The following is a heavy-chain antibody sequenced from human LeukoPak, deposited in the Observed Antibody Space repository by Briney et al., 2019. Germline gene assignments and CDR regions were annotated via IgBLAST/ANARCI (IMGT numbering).Heavy chain of an antibody. CDR3: ATGTYYDFWSGYFPPPYYGMDV. D-gene: IGHD3-3*01. V-gene: IGHV3-48*01. Sequence: GGSLRLSCAASGFTFSSYSMNWVRQAPGKGLEWVSYISSSSSTIYYADSVKGRFTISRDNAKNSLYLQMNSLRAEDTAVYYCATGTYYDFWSGYFPPPYYGMDVWGQGTTVTVSS. CDR2: ISSSSSTI. CDR1: GFTFSSYS. J-gene: IGHJ6*02.